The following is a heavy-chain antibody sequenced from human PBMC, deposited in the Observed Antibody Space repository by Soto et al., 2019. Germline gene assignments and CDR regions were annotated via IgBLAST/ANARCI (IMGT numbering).Heavy chain of an antibody. D-gene: IGHD1-26*01. V-gene: IGHV4-30-4*01. J-gene: IGHJ6*02. CDR2: IYYSGST. Sequence: SETLSLTCIVSGGYISSGDYYWSWIRQPPGKGLEWIGYIYYSGSTNYHPSLKSRVSISVDTSKNLFSLKLSSVTAADTAVYYCARHPVGVGGLDVWGQGTSVTVSS. CDR3: ARHPVGVGGLDV. CDR1: GGYISSGDYY.